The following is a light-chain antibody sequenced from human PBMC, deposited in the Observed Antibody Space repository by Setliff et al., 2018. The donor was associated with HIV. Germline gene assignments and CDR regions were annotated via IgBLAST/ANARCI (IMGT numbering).Light chain of an antibody. J-gene: IGLJ1*01. CDR2: DVT. CDR1: SSDIGSYNF. V-gene: IGLV2-14*03. Sequence: QSVLTQPASVSGSPGQSITISCTGTSSDIGSYNFVSWYQQHPGKAPKLMISDVTRRPSGVSDRFSGSKSGHTASLTISGLQADDEAYYYCSSYTTSSTYVFGTGTKVTVL. CDR3: SSYTTSSTYV.